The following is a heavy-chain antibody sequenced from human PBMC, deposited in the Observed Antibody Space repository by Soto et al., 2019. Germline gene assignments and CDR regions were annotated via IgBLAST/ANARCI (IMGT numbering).Heavy chain of an antibody. CDR2: IYYSGST. CDR3: ARAATRRGGGSYYYYYGMDV. D-gene: IGHD3-16*01. Sequence: SETLSLTCTVSGGSISSYYWSWIRQPPGKGLEWIGYIYYSGSTNYNPSLKSRVTISVDTSKNQFSLKLSSVTAADTAVYYCARAATRRGGGSYYYYYGMDVWGQGTTVTVSS. V-gene: IGHV4-59*01. CDR1: GGSISSYY. J-gene: IGHJ6*02.